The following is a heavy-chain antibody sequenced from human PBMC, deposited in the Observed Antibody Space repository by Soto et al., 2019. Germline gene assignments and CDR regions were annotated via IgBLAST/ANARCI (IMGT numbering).Heavy chain of an antibody. Sequence: GGSLRLSCIWSGFAFRDYEMNWVRQAPGKGLEWVAYISSGAFTIYYADSVRGRFTVSRDNAKNSLYLQMNSLRDEDAAVYYCARDGDSSGYYYDYFDYWGQGTLVTVSS. J-gene: IGHJ4*02. CDR2: ISSGAFTI. D-gene: IGHD3-22*01. CDR3: ARDGDSSGYYYDYFDY. CDR1: GFAFRDYE. V-gene: IGHV3-48*03.